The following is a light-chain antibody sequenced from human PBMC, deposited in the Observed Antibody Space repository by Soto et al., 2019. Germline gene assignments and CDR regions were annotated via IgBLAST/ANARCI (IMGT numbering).Light chain of an antibody. CDR1: QSVSSN. CDR3: QQYNNWPFT. V-gene: IGKV3-15*01. Sequence: EIVMTQSPATLSVSPGERATLSCRASQSVSSNLAWYPQKPGQAPRLLIYGASTRATGIPARFSGSGSGTEFTLTISSLQSEDFAVSYCQQYNNWPFTFGPGTNVDIK. CDR2: GAS. J-gene: IGKJ3*01.